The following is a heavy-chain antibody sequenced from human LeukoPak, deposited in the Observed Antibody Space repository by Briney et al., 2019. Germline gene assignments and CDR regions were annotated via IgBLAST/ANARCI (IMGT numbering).Heavy chain of an antibody. Sequence: SSVKVSCKASGGTFSNYAISWVRQAPGQGLEWMGGIIPIFGTANYAQKFQGRVTITTDESTSTAHMELSSLRSEDTAVYYCASDSSAFDYWGQGTLVTVSS. J-gene: IGHJ4*02. V-gene: IGHV1-69*05. CDR3: ASDSSAFDY. D-gene: IGHD3-22*01. CDR2: IIPIFGTA. CDR1: GGTFSNYA.